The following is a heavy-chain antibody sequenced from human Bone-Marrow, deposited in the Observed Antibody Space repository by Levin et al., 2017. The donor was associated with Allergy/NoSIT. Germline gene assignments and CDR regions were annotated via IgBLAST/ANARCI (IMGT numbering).Heavy chain of an antibody. CDR2: ISYDGSNK. Sequence: PGGSLRLSCAASGFTFSSYGMHWVRQAPGKGLEWVAVISYDGSNKYYADSVKGRFTISRDNSKNTLYLQMNSLRAEDTAVYYCAKDGVLDCSGGSCDSFYFDYWGQGTLVTVSS. V-gene: IGHV3-30*18. J-gene: IGHJ4*02. CDR3: AKDGVLDCSGGSCDSFYFDY. D-gene: IGHD2-15*01. CDR1: GFTFSSYG.